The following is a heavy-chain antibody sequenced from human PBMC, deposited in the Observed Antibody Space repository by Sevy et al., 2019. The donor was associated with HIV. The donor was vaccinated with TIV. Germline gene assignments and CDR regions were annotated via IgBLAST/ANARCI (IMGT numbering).Heavy chain of an antibody. J-gene: IGHJ6*02. Sequence: GGSLRLSCAASEFTFSRYAMSWVRQAPGKGLEWVSAISGSGGSTYYADSVKGRFTISRDNSKNTLYLQMNSLRAEDTAVYYCVKGDTNYYGMDVWGLGTTVTVSS. CDR3: VKGDTNYYGMDV. V-gene: IGHV3-23*01. CDR2: ISGSGGST. CDR1: EFTFSRYA.